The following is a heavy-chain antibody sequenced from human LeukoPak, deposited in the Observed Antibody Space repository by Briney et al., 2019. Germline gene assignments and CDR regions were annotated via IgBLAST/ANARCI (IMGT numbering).Heavy chain of an antibody. D-gene: IGHD4/OR15-4a*01. J-gene: IGHJ4*02. Sequence: GGSLRLSCAASGFTFSTYGMVWVRQAPGKGLEWVGVISFDGSEEYHADAVKGRFTISRDNSKNTLFLQMNSLRAEDTAVYYCERGAHYYDATGPGYWGQGALVTVSS. CDR1: GFTFSTYG. CDR3: ERGAHYYDATGPGY. V-gene: IGHV3-30*03. CDR2: ISFDGSEE.